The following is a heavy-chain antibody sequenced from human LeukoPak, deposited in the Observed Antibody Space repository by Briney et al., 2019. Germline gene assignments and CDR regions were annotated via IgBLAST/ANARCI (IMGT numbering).Heavy chain of an antibody. CDR2: IYYSGST. V-gene: IGHV4-31*03. CDR1: GGSISSGGYY. CDR3: ARELRIPYYYFDY. D-gene: IGHD2-15*01. Sequence: SQTLSLTCTVSGGSISSGGYYWSWIRQHPGKGLEWIGYIYYSGSTYYNPSLKSRVTISVDTSKNQFSLKLSSVTAADTAVYYCARELRIPYYYFDYWGQGTLVTVSS. J-gene: IGHJ4*02.